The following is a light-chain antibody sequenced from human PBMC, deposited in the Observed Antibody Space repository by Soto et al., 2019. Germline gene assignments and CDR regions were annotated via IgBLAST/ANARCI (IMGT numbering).Light chain of an antibody. CDR2: GAS. CDR3: QQYGSSSTN. Sequence: LGKSPGTVSVCPGEKATLYARATQSVSRTXLIWSQQKPGQAPRLLIQGASSRATGIQDKFSGSGSGTAFTLTISRLEPEDLPVYYCQQYGSSSTNFGQGTRLG. J-gene: IGKJ5*01. CDR1: QSVSRTX. V-gene: IGKV3-20*01.